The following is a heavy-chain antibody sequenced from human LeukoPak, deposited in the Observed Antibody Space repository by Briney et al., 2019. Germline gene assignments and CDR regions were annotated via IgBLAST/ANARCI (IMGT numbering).Heavy chain of an antibody. CDR3: ARDKKEWFGELFGGGFDY. CDR2: INPSGGST. Sequence: ASVKVSCKASGYTFTSYYMHWVRRAPGQGLEWMGIINPSGGSTSYAQKFQGRVTMTRDTSTSTVYMELSSLRSEDTAVYYCARDKKEWFGELFGGGFDYWGQGTLVTVSS. V-gene: IGHV1-46*01. CDR1: GYTFTSYY. J-gene: IGHJ4*02. D-gene: IGHD3-10*01.